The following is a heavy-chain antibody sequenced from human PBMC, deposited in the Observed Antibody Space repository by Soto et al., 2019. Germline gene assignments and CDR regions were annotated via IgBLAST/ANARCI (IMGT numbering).Heavy chain of an antibody. J-gene: IGHJ4*02. D-gene: IGHD3-22*01. CDR2: IWSDGSNK. Sequence: XXSLRLSCAAAGFTFSSYGVHWVLQAPGKGLEWVAVIWSDGSNKYYADSVKGRFTISRDNSKNTLYLQMNSLRAEDTAVYYCARYYYDSSGYYPLWGQGTLVTVSS. CDR3: ARYYYDSSGYYPL. CDR1: GFTFSSYG. V-gene: IGHV3-33*01.